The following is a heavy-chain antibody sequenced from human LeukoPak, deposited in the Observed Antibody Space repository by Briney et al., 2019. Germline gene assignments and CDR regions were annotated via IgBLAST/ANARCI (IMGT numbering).Heavy chain of an antibody. J-gene: IGHJ3*02. D-gene: IGHD4-17*01. CDR3: ARGLYGDPPLDAFDI. Sequence: GGPLRLSCAASGFTLNNYWMHWVRQAPGMGLVWVSHINSDGTTTRYADSVKGRFTISRDNAKNSLYLQMNSLRDEDTAVYYCARGLYGDPPLDAFDIWGQGTMVTVSS. V-gene: IGHV3-74*01. CDR1: GFTLNNYW. CDR2: INSDGTTT.